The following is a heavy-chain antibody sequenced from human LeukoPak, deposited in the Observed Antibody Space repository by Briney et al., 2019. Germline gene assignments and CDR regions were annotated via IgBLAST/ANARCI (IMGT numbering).Heavy chain of an antibody. D-gene: IGHD2-2*01. CDR3: ARLGIVVVPAAMPDAFDY. V-gene: IGHV4-39*01. J-gene: IGHJ4*02. CDR2: IYYSGNT. CDR1: GGSISSSSYY. Sequence: SETLSLTCTVSGGSISSSSYYWGWIRQPPGKGLEWIGSIYYSGNTYYNPSLKSRVTISVDTSKNQFSLNLTSVTAADTAVYYCARLGIVVVPAAMPDAFDYWGQGTQVTVSS.